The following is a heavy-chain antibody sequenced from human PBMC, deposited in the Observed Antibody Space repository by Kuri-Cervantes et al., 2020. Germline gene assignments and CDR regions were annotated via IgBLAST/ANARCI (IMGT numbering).Heavy chain of an antibody. J-gene: IGHJ4*02. CDR3: ARFVLGRLDY. CDR1: GFTVSSNY. CDR2: IYSGGST. D-gene: IGHD2-8*01. Sequence: GGSLRLSCAASGFTVSSNYMSWVRQAPGKGLEWVSVIYSGGSTYYADSVKGRFTISRDNSKNTLYLQMNSLRAEDMAVYYCARFVLGRLDYWGQGTLVTVSS. V-gene: IGHV3-66*02.